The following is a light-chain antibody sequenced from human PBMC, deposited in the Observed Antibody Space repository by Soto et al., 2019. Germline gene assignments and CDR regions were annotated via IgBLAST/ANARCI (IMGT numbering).Light chain of an antibody. CDR3: QQRSNWPLT. V-gene: IGKV3D-20*02. CDR2: GAS. CDR1: QSVSNNY. J-gene: IGKJ4*01. Sequence: EIVLTQSPGTLSLSPGERATLSCRASQSVSNNYLAWYQQKPGQAPRLLIYGASNRATGIPDRFSGSGSGIDFTLTISRLEPEDFAVYYCQQRSNWPLTFGGGTKVEIK.